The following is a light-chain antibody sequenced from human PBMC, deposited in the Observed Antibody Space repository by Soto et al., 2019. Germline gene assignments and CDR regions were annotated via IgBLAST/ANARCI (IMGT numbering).Light chain of an antibody. CDR3: GTWDSSLSDVV. CDR1: SSNIGNNY. J-gene: IGLJ2*01. V-gene: IGLV1-51*01. Sequence: QSVLTQPPSVSAAPGQKVTISCSGSSSNIGNNYVSWYQQLPGTAPKLLIYDNNKRPSEIPDQFSGSKSGTSATLGITGLQTGDEADYYCGTWDSSLSDVVFGGGTKLTVL. CDR2: DNN.